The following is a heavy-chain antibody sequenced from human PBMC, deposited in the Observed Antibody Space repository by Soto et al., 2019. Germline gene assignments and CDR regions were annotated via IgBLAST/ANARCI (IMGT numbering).Heavy chain of an antibody. CDR2: ISSTSTTI. CDR1: GFTFSSYS. CDR3: ARLAATGPRDY. J-gene: IGHJ4*02. D-gene: IGHD6-13*01. Sequence: EVQLVESGGGLVQPGGSLRISCAASGFTFSSYSMNWVRQAPGKGLEWVSYISSTSTTIYYADSVKGRFTISRDNAKNSLYLQMDSLRAEDTAVYYCARLAATGPRDYWGQGTLVTVSS. V-gene: IGHV3-48*01.